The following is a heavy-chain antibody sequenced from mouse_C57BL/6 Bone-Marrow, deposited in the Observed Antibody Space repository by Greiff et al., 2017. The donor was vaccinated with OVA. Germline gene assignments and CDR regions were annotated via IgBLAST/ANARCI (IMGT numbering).Heavy chain of an antibody. V-gene: IGHV1-74*01. CDR2: IHPSDGDT. D-gene: IGHD2-2*01. CDR1: GYTFTSYW. J-gene: IGHJ4*01. CDR3: AICRLRRAMDY. Sequence: QVQLQQPGAELVKPGASVKVSCKASGYTFTSYWMHWVKQRPGQGLEWIGRIHPSDGDTNYNQKFKGKATLTVDKSSSTAYMQLSSLTSEDSAVYYGAICRLRRAMDYWGQGTSVTVSS.